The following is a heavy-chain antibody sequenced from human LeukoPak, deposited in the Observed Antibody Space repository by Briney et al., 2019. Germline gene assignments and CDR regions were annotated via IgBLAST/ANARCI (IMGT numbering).Heavy chain of an antibody. Sequence: SETLSLTCTVSGGSISSSSYYWGWIRQPPGKGLEWIGSIYYSGSTYYNPSLKSRVTISVDTSKNQFSLKLSSVTAADTAVYYCARHEYWGGGGAFDIWGQGTMVTVSS. J-gene: IGHJ3*02. V-gene: IGHV4-39*01. D-gene: IGHD7-27*01. CDR1: GGSISSSSYY. CDR2: IYYSGST. CDR3: ARHEYWGGGGAFDI.